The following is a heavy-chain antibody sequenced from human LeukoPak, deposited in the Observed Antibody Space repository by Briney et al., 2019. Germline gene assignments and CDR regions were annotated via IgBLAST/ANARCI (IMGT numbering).Heavy chain of an antibody. Sequence: PSETLSLTCTVSGGSISSYYWSWIWQPAGKGLEWIGRIYTSGSTNYNASLKSRVSMSVDTSKNQFSLKLSSVTAADTAVYYCARLRQQWLVGLPPKASWYFDLWGRGTLVTVSS. CDR1: GGSISSYY. V-gene: IGHV4-4*07. CDR3: ARLRQQWLVGLPPKASWYFDL. D-gene: IGHD6-19*01. J-gene: IGHJ2*01. CDR2: IYTSGST.